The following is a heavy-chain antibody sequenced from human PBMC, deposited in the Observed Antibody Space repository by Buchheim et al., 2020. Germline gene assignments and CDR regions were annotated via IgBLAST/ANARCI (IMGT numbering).Heavy chain of an antibody. CDR3: AKRGTRYYFDY. V-gene: IGHV3-23*04. CDR1: GFPFSTYG. Sequence: VQLVESGGGVVQPGGSLRLSCAASGFPFSTYGMSWVRQAPGEGLKWVSSIIDTGGATFYADSVKGRFSISRDNSKNTLFLQMNSLRGEDTAVYYCAKRGTRYYFDYWGQGTL. CDR2: IIDTGGAT. J-gene: IGHJ4*02. D-gene: IGHD3-10*01.